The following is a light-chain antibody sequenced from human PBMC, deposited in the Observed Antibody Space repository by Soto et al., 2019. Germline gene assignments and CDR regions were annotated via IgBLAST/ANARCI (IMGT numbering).Light chain of an antibody. V-gene: IGKV3-20*01. Sequence: EIVLTQSPGTLSLSPGERATLSCRASQSVSSSYLAWYQQKPGQAPRLLIYGASSRATGIPDRFSGSGTGREFTLTISRLEPEEFAVDYCQQYCSSPPITFGPGTRLEIK. CDR3: QQYCSSPPIT. CDR2: GAS. CDR1: QSVSSSY. J-gene: IGKJ5*01.